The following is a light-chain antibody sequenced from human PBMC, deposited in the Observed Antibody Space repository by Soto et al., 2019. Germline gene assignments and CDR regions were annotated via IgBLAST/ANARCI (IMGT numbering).Light chain of an antibody. CDR2: SAS. V-gene: IGKV1-9*01. Sequence: DIHMTQSPSSLSAAVRVRVTISCRASQSISTYLNWYQQKPGKAPNLLIYSASNLHSGLPSRFSGSGSGTEFTLTISSLQPEDFATYYCQQLNSFPLTFGGGTRLEIK. CDR1: QSISTY. J-gene: IGKJ5*01. CDR3: QQLNSFPLT.